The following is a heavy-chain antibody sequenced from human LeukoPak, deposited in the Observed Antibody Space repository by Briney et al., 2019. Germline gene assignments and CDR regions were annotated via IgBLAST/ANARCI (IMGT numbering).Heavy chain of an antibody. Sequence: KGLEWMGIIYPGDSDTRYSPSFQGQVTISADKSISTAYLQWSSLKASDTAMYYCARSPWELHTGGDYWGPGTLVTVSS. V-gene: IGHV5-51*01. D-gene: IGHD1-26*01. J-gene: IGHJ4*02. CDR3: ARSPWELHTGGDY. CDR2: IYPGDSDT.